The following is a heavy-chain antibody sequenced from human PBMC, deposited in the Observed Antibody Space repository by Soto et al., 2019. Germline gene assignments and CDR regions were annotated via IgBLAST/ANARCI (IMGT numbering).Heavy chain of an antibody. J-gene: IGHJ3*02. V-gene: IGHV3-73*01. CDR1: GFTFSGSA. CDR2: IRSKANSYAR. Sequence: GGSLRLSCAASGFTFSGSAMHWVRQASGKGLEWVGRIRSKANSYARAYAASVEGRFTISRDDSKNTAYLQMNSLKTEDTAVYYCTRRRRIVGATVDAFDIWGQGTMVTVSS. D-gene: IGHD1-26*01. CDR3: TRRRRIVGATVDAFDI.